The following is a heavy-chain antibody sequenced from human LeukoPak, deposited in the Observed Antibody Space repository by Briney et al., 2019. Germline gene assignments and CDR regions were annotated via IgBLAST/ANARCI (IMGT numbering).Heavy chain of an antibody. CDR3: ACGAANSPLSGL. CDR2: IYYSGST. J-gene: IGHJ4*02. Sequence: TSETLSLTCTVSGGSISSGGYYWSWIRQHPGKGLEWIGYIYYSGSTYYNPSLKSRVTISVDTSKNQSSLKLSSVTAADTAVYYCACGAANSPLSGLWGQGTLVTVSS. CDR1: GGSISSGGYY. V-gene: IGHV4-31*03. D-gene: IGHD6-25*01.